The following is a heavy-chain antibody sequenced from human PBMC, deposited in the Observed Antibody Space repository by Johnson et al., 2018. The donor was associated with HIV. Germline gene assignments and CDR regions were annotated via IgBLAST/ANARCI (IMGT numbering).Heavy chain of an antibody. Sequence: QMLLVESGGGVVQPGGSLRLSCAASRITLSSYGMHWVRQAPGKGLEWVAVISYDGSNKYYADSVNGRFTVSRDNSKNTVYLQMNSLRAEDTAVYYCAKQYYGSGGSVHAFDIWGQGTMVTVSS. CDR3: AKQYYGSGGSVHAFDI. V-gene: IGHV3-30*18. J-gene: IGHJ3*02. CDR1: RITLSSYG. CDR2: ISYDGSNK. D-gene: IGHD3-10*01.